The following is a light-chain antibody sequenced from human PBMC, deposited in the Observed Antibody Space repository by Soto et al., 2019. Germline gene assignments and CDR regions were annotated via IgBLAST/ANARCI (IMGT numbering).Light chain of an antibody. CDR1: QSISSW. CDR3: QQYNSYPWT. J-gene: IGKJ1*01. V-gene: IGKV1-5*03. Sequence: DIQMTQSPSTLSASVGDRVTITCRASQSISSWLAWYQQKPGKAPKLLIYKASSFESGVPSRFSGSGSGTVCTLTISSLQPDDFATYYCQQYNSYPWTFGQGTKVEI. CDR2: KAS.